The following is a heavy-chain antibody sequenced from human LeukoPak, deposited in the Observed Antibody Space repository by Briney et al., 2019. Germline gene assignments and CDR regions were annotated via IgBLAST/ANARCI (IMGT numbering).Heavy chain of an antibody. J-gene: IGHJ3*02. Sequence: PSETLSLTCAVYGGSFSDYYWSWIRQPPGKGLEWIGEINHSGSTNYNPSLKSRVTMSVDASKNQLSLKLSSVTAADTAVYYCARGGGLSSGLRPFDIWGQGTMVTVSS. CDR1: GGSFSDYY. CDR3: ARGGGLSSGLRPFDI. CDR2: INHSGST. D-gene: IGHD6-19*01. V-gene: IGHV4-34*01.